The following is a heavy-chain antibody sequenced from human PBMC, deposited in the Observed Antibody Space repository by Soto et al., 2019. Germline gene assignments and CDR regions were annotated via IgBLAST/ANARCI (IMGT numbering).Heavy chain of an antibody. CDR3: ASERFCSSTACYRDAFDV. CDR2: IIPLLGVP. Sequence: QVQLVQSGAEVRKPGSSVRVSCKASGGPARSYTLTWVRQAPGQGLEWMGRIIPLLGVPDYAQKFQGRLTIVADKSTNPPYLALSSLTSGDTALYYCASERFCSSTACYRDAFDVWGQGTQVTVSS. CDR1: GGPARSYT. D-gene: IGHD2-2*01. V-gene: IGHV1-69*04. J-gene: IGHJ3*01.